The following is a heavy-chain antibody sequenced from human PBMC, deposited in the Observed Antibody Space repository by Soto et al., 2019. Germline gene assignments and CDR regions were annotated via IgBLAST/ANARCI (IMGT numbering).Heavy chain of an antibody. J-gene: IGHJ5*02. CDR1: GFAISDYD. D-gene: IGHD1-7*01. CDR3: ARHGGTFDP. V-gene: IGHV3-11*01. CDR2: ITASGTTK. Sequence: QAQLVESGGGLVKPGGSLRLSCAASGFAISDYDMTWIRQAPGKGLEWVSYITASGTTKDYADSVKGRITISRDTAKNSLFLQLNSLRADDTAVYYCARHGGTFDPWGQGTLVTVSS.